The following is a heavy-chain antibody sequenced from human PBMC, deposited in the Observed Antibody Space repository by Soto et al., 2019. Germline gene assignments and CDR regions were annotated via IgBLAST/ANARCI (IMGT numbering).Heavy chain of an antibody. Sequence: ASVKVSCKVSGYTLSELSMHWVRQAPGKGLEWMGGCDPEDGETIYAQKFQGRVTMTEDTATDTAYVELSSLRSEDTAVYYCATLKLELIDGVWFDPGRQGTLVTVSS. V-gene: IGHV1-24*01. J-gene: IGHJ5*02. CDR2: CDPEDGET. D-gene: IGHD1-7*01. CDR1: GYTLSELS. CDR3: ATLKLELIDGVWFDP.